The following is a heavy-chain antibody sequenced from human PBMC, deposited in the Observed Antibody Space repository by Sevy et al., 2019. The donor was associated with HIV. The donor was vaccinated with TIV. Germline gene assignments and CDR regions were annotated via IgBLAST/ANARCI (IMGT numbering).Heavy chain of an antibody. CDR1: GYTFTGYY. D-gene: IGHD2-2*01. J-gene: IGHJ5*02. CDR2: INPNSGGT. CDR3: ARLNPPYCSSTSCRINWFDP. V-gene: IGHV1-2*02. Sequence: ASVKVSCKASGYTFTGYYMHWVRQAPGQGLEWMGWINPNSGGTNYAQKFQGRVTMTRDTSISTAYMDLSRLRSDDTAVYYCARLNPPYCSSTSCRINWFDPWGQGTLVTVSS.